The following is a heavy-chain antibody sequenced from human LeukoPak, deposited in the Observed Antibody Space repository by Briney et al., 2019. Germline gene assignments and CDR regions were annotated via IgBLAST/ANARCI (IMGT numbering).Heavy chain of an antibody. CDR3: ARSYYFGSGGYDASDY. J-gene: IGHJ4*02. CDR2: IIPIFGTA. CDR1: GGTFKSYA. D-gene: IGHD3-10*01. Sequence: SVKVSCKASGGTFKSYAISWVRQAPGQGLEWMGGIIPIFGTANYAQKFQGRVTITADESTSTAYMELSSLRSEDTAVYYCARSYYFGSGGYDASDYWGQGTLVSVSS. V-gene: IGHV1-69*01.